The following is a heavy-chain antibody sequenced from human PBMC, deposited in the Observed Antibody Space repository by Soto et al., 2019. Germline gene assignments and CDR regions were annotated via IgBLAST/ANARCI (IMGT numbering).Heavy chain of an antibody. J-gene: IGHJ6*02. Sequence: GGSLRLSCAASGFTFDDYTMHWVRQAPGKGLEWVSLISWDGGSTYYADSVKGRFTISRDNSKNSLYLQMNSLRTEDTALYYCAKGEEVYYYYGMDVWGQGTTVTVSS. V-gene: IGHV3-43*01. D-gene: IGHD1-26*01. CDR3: AKGEEVYYYYGMDV. CDR1: GFTFDDYT. CDR2: ISWDGGST.